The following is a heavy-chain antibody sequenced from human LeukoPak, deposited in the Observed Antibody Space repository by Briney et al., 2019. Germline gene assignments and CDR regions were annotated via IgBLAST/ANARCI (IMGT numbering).Heavy chain of an antibody. D-gene: IGHD2-2*01. CDR3: VRVSCSSTSCPAYYAMDV. Sequence: PGGSLRLSCAASGFTFISYAMHWVRQAPGKGLEWVAVISYDGSNKYYADSVKGRFTISRDNSKNTLYLQMNSLRAEDTAVYYCVRVSCSSTSCPAYYAMDVWGQGTTVTVSS. V-gene: IGHV3-30-3*01. CDR1: GFTFISYA. CDR2: ISYDGSNK. J-gene: IGHJ6*02.